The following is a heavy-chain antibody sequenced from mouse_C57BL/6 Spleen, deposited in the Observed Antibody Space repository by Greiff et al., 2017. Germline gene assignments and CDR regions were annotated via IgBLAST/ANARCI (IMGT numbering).Heavy chain of an antibody. D-gene: IGHD2-10*01. CDR1: GFTFSSYG. Sequence: EVQGVESGGDLVKPGGSLKFSCAASGFTFSSYGMSWVRPTPDKRLEWVATISSGGSYTYYPDSVKGRFTISRDNAKNTRYLQMSSLKSEDTALFYCARQEGSLLFAYWGQGTLVTVSA. CDR3: ARQEGSLLFAY. J-gene: IGHJ3*01. CDR2: ISSGGSYT. V-gene: IGHV5-6*01.